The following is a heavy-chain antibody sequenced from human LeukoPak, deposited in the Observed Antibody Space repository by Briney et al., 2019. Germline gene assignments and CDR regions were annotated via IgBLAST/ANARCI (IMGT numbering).Heavy chain of an antibody. V-gene: IGHV3-48*04. CDR2: ISSSSSTI. D-gene: IGHD1-26*01. CDR1: GFTFSSYS. Sequence: PGGSLRLSCAASGFTFSSYSMNWVRQAPGKGLEWVSYISSSSSTIYYADSVKGRFTISRDNAKNSLYLQMNSLRAEDTAVYYCAREGQWELLPAIDYWGQGTLVTVSS. CDR3: AREGQWELLPAIDY. J-gene: IGHJ4*02.